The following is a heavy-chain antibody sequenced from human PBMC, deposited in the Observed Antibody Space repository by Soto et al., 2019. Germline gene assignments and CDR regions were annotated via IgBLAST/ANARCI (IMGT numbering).Heavy chain of an antibody. CDR3: ARAPVGATLWFDP. D-gene: IGHD1-26*01. CDR2: ISSSSSYI. V-gene: IGHV3-21*01. Sequence: GGLLRHSWAVSEVKFISHSMSWVRQTPGKGLEWVSSISSSSSYIYYADSVKGRFTISRDNAKNSLYLQMNSLRAEDTAVYYCARAPVGATLWFDPWGQGTLVT. J-gene: IGHJ5*02. CDR1: EVKFISHS.